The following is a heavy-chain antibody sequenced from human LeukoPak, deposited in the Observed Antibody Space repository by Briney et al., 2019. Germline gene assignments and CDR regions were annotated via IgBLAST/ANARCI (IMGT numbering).Heavy chain of an antibody. CDR1: GGTFISYA. CDR3: ARAGGVAAAGTYYYYYYYMDV. V-gene: IGHV1-69*01. Sequence: SVKVSCKASGGTFISYAISWVRQAPGQGLEWMGGIIPIFGTANYAQKFQGRVTITAEESTSTAYMELSTLRSEDTAVYYCARAGGVAAAGTYYYYYYYMDVWGKGTTVTVSS. J-gene: IGHJ6*03. CDR2: IIPIFGTA. D-gene: IGHD6-13*01.